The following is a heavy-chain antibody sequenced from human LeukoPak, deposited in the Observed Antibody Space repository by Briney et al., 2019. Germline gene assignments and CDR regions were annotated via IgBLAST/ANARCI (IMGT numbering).Heavy chain of an antibody. Sequence: SETLSLTCAVYGGSFSGYYWSWISQPPGKGLEWIGEINHSGSTNYNPSLKSRVTISVDTSKNQFSLKLSSVTAADTAVYYCAGRRDDSSGYYYYFDYWGQGTLVTVSS. J-gene: IGHJ4*02. CDR1: GGSFSGYY. CDR3: AGRRDDSSGYYYYFDY. D-gene: IGHD3-22*01. V-gene: IGHV4-34*01. CDR2: INHSGST.